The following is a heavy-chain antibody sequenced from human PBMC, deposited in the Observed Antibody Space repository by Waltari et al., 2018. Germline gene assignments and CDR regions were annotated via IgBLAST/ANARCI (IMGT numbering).Heavy chain of an antibody. J-gene: IGHJ2*01. CDR1: GYSISSGYY. Sequence: QVQLQESGPGLVKPSETLSLPCAVSGYSISSGYYWGWIRQPPGKGLEWIGSIYHSGRTTRTPSLQSRFPISVDPSKTQFSLKLSSVTAADTAVYYCARTGGYSRNGYFELWGRGTLVTVSS. CDR3: ARTGGYSRNGYFEL. V-gene: IGHV4-38-2*01. CDR2: IYHSGRT. D-gene: IGHD5-18*01.